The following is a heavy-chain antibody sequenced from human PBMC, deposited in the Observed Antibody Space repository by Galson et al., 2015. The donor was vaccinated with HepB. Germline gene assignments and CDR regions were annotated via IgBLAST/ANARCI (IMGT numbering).Heavy chain of an antibody. CDR2: IKSKTDGRTT. V-gene: IGHV3-15*01. J-gene: IGHJ4*02. CDR1: GFTFSNAW. D-gene: IGHD3-9*01. CDR3: TTALRYFDWSSGDY. Sequence: SLRLSCAASGFTFSNAWMSWVRQAPGKGLEWVGRIKSKTDGRTTDYAAPVKGRFTISRDDSKNTLYLQMNSLKTEDTAVYYCTTALRYFDWSSGDYWGQGTLVTVSS.